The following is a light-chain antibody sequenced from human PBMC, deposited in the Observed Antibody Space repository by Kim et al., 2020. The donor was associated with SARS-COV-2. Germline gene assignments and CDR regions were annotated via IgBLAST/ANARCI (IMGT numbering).Light chain of an antibody. CDR1: QSVSSSY. V-gene: IGKV3-20*01. CDR3: QHYHTSPYT. J-gene: IGKJ2*01. CDR2: GAS. Sequence: EIVLTQSPGTLSLSPGERATLSCRASQSVSSSYLAWYQQKPGQAPRLLIYGASSRATGIPDRFSGSGSGTDFTLTISRLEPEDFAVYYCQHYHTSPYTFGQGTKLEI.